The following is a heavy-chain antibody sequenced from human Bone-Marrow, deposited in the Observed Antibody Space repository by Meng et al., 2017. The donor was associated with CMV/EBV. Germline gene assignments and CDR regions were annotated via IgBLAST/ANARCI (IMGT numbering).Heavy chain of an antibody. J-gene: IGHJ5*02. Sequence: WSWNHQHARRNLEWNGYMYCSERNYSDTTNKSRVTKTVDTTKGQFAKKLSSVTAADTAVYYCARKNIAAAGPSPSRRRLGWFDHWGQGTLVTVSS. CDR2: MYCSERN. CDR3: ARKNIAAAGPSPSRRRLGWFDH. V-gene: IGHV4-31*02. D-gene: IGHD6-13*01.